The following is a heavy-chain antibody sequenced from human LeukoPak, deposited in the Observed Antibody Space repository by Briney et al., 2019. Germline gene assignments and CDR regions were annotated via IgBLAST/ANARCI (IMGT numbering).Heavy chain of an antibody. V-gene: IGHV3-7*01. CDR3: ARDYYDGSAYYSYYEY. Sequence: PGGSLRLSCSASGFTFSTYWMSWVRQAPGKGLEWVANMRRDGNEIYYLDSVRGRFTISRDNAKNSLYLQMNSLRAEDTAVYYCARDYYDGSAYYSYYEYWGQGTLVTVSS. CDR2: MRRDGNEI. D-gene: IGHD3-22*01. J-gene: IGHJ4*02. CDR1: GFTFSTYW.